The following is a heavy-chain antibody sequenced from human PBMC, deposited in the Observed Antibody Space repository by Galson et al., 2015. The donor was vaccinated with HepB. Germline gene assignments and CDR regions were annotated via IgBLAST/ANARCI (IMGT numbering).Heavy chain of an antibody. V-gene: IGHV3-30-3*01. J-gene: IGHJ4*02. CDR2: ISHDGSNK. CDR3: ARSSGWGPNSYSSSWRYYFDY. CDR1: GFTFSSYA. Sequence: SLRLSCAASGFTFSSYAMHWVRQAPGKGLEWVAVISHDGSNKYYADSVKGRFTISRDNSKNTLYLQMNSLRAEDMAVYYCARSSGWGPNSYSSSWRYYFDYWGQGTLVTVSS. D-gene: IGHD6-13*01.